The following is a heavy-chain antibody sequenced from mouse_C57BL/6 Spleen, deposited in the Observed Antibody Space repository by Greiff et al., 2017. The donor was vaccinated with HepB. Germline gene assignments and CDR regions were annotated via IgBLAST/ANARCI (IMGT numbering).Heavy chain of an antibody. CDR2: IDPSDSET. CDR1: GYTFTSYW. Sequence: QVQLQQPGAELVRPGSSVKLSCKASGYTFTSYWMHWVKHRPIQGLEWIGNIDPSDSETHYNQKFKDKATLTVDKSSSTAYMQLSSLTSEDSAVYYCAISSYYYGSSDGAYWGQGTLVTVSA. V-gene: IGHV1-52*01. D-gene: IGHD1-1*01. J-gene: IGHJ3*01. CDR3: AISSYYYGSSDGAY.